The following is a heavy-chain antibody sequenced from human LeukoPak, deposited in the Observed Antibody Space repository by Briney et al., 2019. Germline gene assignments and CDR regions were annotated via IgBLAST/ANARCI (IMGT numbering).Heavy chain of an antibody. D-gene: IGHD3-10*01. CDR3: ARVAGSYYNPLDY. J-gene: IGHJ4*02. CDR1: GGAISSYY. CDR2: IYYSVST. V-gene: IGHV4-59*08. Sequence: PSETLSLTCTVSGGAISSYYWSWIRQPPGKGLEWIGYIYYSVSTNNNPSLKSRVTISVDTSKNQLSLRLSSVTAADTAVYYCARVAGSYYNPLDYWGQGTLVTVSS.